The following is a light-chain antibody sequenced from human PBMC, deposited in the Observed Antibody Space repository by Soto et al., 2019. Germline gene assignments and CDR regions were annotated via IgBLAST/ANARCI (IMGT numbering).Light chain of an antibody. J-gene: IGKJ4*01. CDR2: DAS. CDR1: QSVGSY. CDR3: RQRSNWPPLT. V-gene: IGKV3-11*01. Sequence: EIVLTQSPATLSLSPGDRATLSCRASQSVGSYLAWYQQKPGQTPRLLIYDASNRATGIPARFSGSGSGTDFTLTISSLEPEDFAIYYCRQRSNWPPLTFGGGTKVEVK.